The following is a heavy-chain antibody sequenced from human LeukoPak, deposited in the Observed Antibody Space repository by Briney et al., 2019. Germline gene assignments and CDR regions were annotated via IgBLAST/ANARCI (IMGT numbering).Heavy chain of an antibody. Sequence: SETLSLTCAVYGGSFSGYYWSWIRQPPGKGLEWIGEINHSRSTNYNPSLKSRVTISVDTSKNQFSLKLSSVTAADTAVYYCARVSYAYYYDSSGYYTGSNDNWFDPWGRGTLVTVSS. CDR3: ARVSYAYYYDSSGYYTGSNDNWFDP. J-gene: IGHJ5*02. V-gene: IGHV4-34*01. D-gene: IGHD3-22*01. CDR1: GGSFSGYY. CDR2: INHSRST.